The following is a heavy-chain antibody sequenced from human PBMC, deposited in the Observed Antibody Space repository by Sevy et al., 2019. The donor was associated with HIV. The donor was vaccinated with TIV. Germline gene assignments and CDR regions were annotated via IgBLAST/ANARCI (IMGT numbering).Heavy chain of an antibody. CDR3: ARDLYGGTYSGNY. V-gene: IGHV3-7*01. CDR1: GFTLSSYW. Sequence: GGCLRLSCAASGFTLSSYWMTWVRQAPGKGLEWVANIDQDGSTKEYVDSVKGRFTISIDNAKNSLYLQMDSLRVEDTAVYYCARDLYGGTYSGNYWGQGTLVTVS. CDR2: IDQDGSTK. J-gene: IGHJ4*02. D-gene: IGHD1-26*01.